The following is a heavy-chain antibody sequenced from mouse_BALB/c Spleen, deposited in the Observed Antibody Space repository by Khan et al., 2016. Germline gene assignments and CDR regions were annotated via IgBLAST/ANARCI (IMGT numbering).Heavy chain of an antibody. V-gene: IGHV3-2*02. CDR2: ISYSGST. CDR3: ARENSGNYGAWFAY. J-gene: IGHJ3*01. CDR1: GYSITSDYA. D-gene: IGHD2-1*01. Sequence: EVELVESGPGLVKPSQSLSLTCTVTGYSITSDYAWNWIRQFPGNKLEWMGYISYSGSTSYNPSLKSRISITRDTSKNQFFLQLNSVTTEDTATYYCARENSGNYGAWFAYWGQGSLVTVSA.